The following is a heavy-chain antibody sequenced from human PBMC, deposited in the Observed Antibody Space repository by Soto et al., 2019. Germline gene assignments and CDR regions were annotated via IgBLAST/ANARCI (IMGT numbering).Heavy chain of an antibody. V-gene: IGHV1-69*02. Sequence: QVQLVQSGAEMKKPGSSVKVSCRSGGDTFSSYTVSWVRQAPGQGLEWMGRVIPILGVTNYARKFQGRVSITAEKPTSTVYMELRSLRSEDSGVYYCARRRYCGADCYSQYYYGMDVWGQGTTVTVSS. CDR1: GDTFSSYT. D-gene: IGHD2-21*02. J-gene: IGHJ6*02. CDR3: ARRRYCGADCYSQYYYGMDV. CDR2: VIPILGVT.